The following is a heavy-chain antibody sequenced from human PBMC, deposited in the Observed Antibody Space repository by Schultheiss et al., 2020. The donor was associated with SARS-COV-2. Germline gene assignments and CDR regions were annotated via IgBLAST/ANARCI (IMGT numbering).Heavy chain of an antibody. CDR2: ISYDGSNK. J-gene: IGHJ6*02. CDR3: ARVRITMVRGLYYGMDV. Sequence: GGSLRLSCAASGFTFSRYAMHWVRQAPGKGLEWVAVISYDGSNKYYADSVKGRFTISRDNAKSALFLQMNNLRGEDTAVYYCARVRITMVRGLYYGMDVWGQGTTVTVS. V-gene: IGHV3-30*01. CDR1: GFTFSRYA. D-gene: IGHD3-10*01.